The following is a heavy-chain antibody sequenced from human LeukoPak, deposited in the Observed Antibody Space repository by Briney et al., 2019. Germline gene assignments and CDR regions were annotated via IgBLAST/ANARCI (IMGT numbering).Heavy chain of an antibody. CDR3: ARAIGKSEGY. J-gene: IGHJ4*02. CDR1: GFTFSRYW. V-gene: IGHV3-74*01. D-gene: IGHD4-23*01. CDR2: IDPDDSGS. Sequence: AGGSLRLSCAASGFTFSRYWMHWVRQAPGEGLVWVSRIDPDDSGSSYADSVKGRFTISRDNAKNTLWLQMNSLRADDTAVYYCARAIGKSEGYWGQGTLVTVSS.